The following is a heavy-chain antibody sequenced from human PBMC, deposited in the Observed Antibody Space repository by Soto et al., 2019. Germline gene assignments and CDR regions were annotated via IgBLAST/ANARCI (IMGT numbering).Heavy chain of an antibody. Sequence: QITLKESGPTLVKPTQTLTLTCSFSGFSLSTTVVGVGWIRQPPGKALEWLGFAYWDDDNRYSPSLKSRLTITKDTSGNQVVLTMTNMDPVDTATYFCAHRRGGYNWDDAHFDYWGQGTLVTVSS. CDR1: GFSLSTTVVG. CDR2: AYWDDDN. D-gene: IGHD1-20*01. V-gene: IGHV2-5*02. CDR3: AHRRGGYNWDDAHFDY. J-gene: IGHJ4*02.